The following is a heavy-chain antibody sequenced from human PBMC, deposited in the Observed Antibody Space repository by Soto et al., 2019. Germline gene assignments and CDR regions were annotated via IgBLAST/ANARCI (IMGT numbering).Heavy chain of an antibody. D-gene: IGHD2-15*01. J-gene: IGHJ4*02. Sequence: QVQLVESGGGVVQPGRSLRLSCAASGFTFSSFAMHWVRQAPGKGLEWVAVISYDESSKYYADSVKGRFTISRDNSKNTLYLQMNSLRAEDTAVYYCAKGGGYFDYWGQGTLVTVSS. CDR1: GFTFSSFA. CDR2: ISYDESSK. CDR3: AKGGGYFDY. V-gene: IGHV3-30*18.